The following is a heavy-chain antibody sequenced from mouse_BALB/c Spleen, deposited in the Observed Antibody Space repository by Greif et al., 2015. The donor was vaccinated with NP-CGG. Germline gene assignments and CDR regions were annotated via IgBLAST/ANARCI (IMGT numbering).Heavy chain of an antibody. CDR1: GYTFTDYY. CDR3: ARRTGTEAMDY. D-gene: IGHD4-1*01. CDR2: IYPGSGNT. V-gene: IGHV1-84*02. J-gene: IGHJ4*01. Sequence: QVQLQQSGPELVKPGASVKISCKASGYTFTDYYINWVKQKPGQGLEWIGRIYPGSGNTKYNEKFEGKATLTVDASSSTAYMQLSSLTSEDTAVYFCARRTGTEAMDYWGQGTSVTVSS.